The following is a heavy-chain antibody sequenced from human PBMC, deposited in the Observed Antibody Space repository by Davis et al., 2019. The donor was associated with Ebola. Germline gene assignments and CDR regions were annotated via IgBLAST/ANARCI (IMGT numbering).Heavy chain of an antibody. CDR3: ARQRSSSPYWYFDL. V-gene: IGHV4-39*01. D-gene: IGHD6-6*01. CDR1: GGSISSSSYY. CDR2: IYYSGST. Sequence: SETLSLTCTVSGGSISSSSYYWGWIRQPPGKGLEWIGTIYYSGSTYYNPSLKSRVTISVDTSKNQFSLKLSSVTVADTAVYYCARQRSSSPYWYFDLWGRGTLVTVSS. J-gene: IGHJ2*01.